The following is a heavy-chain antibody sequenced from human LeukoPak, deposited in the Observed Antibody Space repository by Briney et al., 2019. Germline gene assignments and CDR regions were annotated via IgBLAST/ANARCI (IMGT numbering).Heavy chain of an antibody. Sequence: GGSLRLSCAASGFTFSSYSMNWVRQAPGKGLEWVSSISSSSSYIYYADSVKGRFTISRDNAKNSLYLRMNSLRAEDTAVYYCARAMGYGDYEDYWGQGTLVTVSS. CDR2: ISSSSSYI. V-gene: IGHV3-21*01. CDR1: GFTFSSYS. CDR3: ARAMGYGDYEDY. J-gene: IGHJ4*02. D-gene: IGHD4-17*01.